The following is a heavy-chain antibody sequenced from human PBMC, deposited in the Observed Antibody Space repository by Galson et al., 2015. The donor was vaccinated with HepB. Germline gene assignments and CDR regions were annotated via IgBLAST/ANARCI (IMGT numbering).Heavy chain of an antibody. Sequence: SLRLSCAASGFTFSSYSMSWVRQAPGRGLEWVSSIKSTGGYIYHADSVKGRFTISRDNTKNSLYLQMNSLRAEDTAVYYCARDQADTSILMPRDTVYYDYGMDVWGQGTTVTVSS. J-gene: IGHJ6*02. CDR1: GFTFSSYS. D-gene: IGHD3-16*01. V-gene: IGHV3-21*01. CDR2: IKSTGGYI. CDR3: ARDQADTSILMPRDTVYYDYGMDV.